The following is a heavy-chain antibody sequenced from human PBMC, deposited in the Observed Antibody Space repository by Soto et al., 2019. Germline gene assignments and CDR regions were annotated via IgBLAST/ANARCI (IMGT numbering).Heavy chain of an antibody. V-gene: IGHV1-46*01. J-gene: IGHJ6*02. Sequence: ASVKVSCKASGYTFTSYYMHWVRQAPGQGLEWMGIINPSGGSTSYAQKFQGRVTMTRDTSTSTVYMELSSLRSEDTAVYYRARDRTSIDCTNGVCPLLDFWGQGTTVTVSS. CDR3: ARDRTSIDCTNGVCPLLDF. CDR2: INPSGGST. CDR1: GYTFTSYY. D-gene: IGHD2-8*01.